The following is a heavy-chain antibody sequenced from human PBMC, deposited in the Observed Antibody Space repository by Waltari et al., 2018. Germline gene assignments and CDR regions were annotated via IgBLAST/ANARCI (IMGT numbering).Heavy chain of an antibody. CDR3: ARCADGSSPHFDY. V-gene: IGHV4-39*01. CDR2: IYYSGST. J-gene: IGHJ4*02. D-gene: IGHD3-10*01. CDR1: GGSISSSSYY. Sequence: QLQLQESGPGLVKPSETLSLTCPVSGGSISSSSYYWGWIRQPPGKGLEWIGSIYYSGSTYYNPSLKSRVTISVDTSKNQFSLKLSSVTAADTAVYYWARCADGSSPHFDYWGQGTLVTVSS.